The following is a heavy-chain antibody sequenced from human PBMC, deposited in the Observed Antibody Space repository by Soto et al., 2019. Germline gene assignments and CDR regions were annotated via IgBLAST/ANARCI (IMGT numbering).Heavy chain of an antibody. Sequence: EVQVVKSGGDLVQPGGSLRLSCGTSGFSFTTYWMSWVRQAPGKGLEWLANVRQDGGQTYYVDSVKGRFVISRDNTKNSVFLQMNSLTVEDTAVYFCASQRNYGEHDYWGQGTLVTVSS. J-gene: IGHJ4*02. CDR3: ASQRNYGEHDY. V-gene: IGHV3-7*01. CDR1: GFSFTTYW. CDR2: VRQDGGQT. D-gene: IGHD4-17*01.